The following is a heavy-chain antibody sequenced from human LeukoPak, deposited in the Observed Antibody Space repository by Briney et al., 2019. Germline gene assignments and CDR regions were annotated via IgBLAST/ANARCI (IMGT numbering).Heavy chain of an antibody. CDR1: GGSISSYY. V-gene: IGHV4-59*01. D-gene: IGHD3-10*01. CDR2: IYYSGST. J-gene: IGHJ5*02. CDR3: TTLKLGTMVRGDRNWFDP. Sequence: SETLSLTCTVSGGSISSYYWSWIRQPPGKGLEWIGYIYYSGSTNYNPSLKSRVTISVDTSKNQFSLKPSSVTAADTAVYYCTTLKLGTMVRGDRNWFDPWGQGTLVTVSS.